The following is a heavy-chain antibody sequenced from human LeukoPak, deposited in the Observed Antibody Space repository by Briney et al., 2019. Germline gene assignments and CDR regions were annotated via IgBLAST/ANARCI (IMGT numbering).Heavy chain of an antibody. J-gene: IGHJ4*02. V-gene: IGHV3-21*01. CDR1: GFTFSSYS. CDR3: ARRAGVRGVFGY. CDR2: ISSSSSYI. D-gene: IGHD3-10*01. Sequence: PGRSLRLSCAASGFTFSSYSMNWVRQAPGKGLEWVSSISSSSSYIYYADSVKGRFTISRDNAKNSLYLQMNSLRAEDTAVYYCARRAGVRGVFGYWGQGTLVTVSS.